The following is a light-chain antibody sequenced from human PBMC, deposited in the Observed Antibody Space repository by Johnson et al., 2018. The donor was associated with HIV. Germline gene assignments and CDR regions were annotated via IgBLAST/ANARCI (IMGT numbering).Light chain of an antibody. CDR3: GTGDSSLSAYV. Sequence: QSVLTQPPSVSAAPGQKVTISCSGSSSNIGNNYVSWYQQLPGTAPKLLIYENNKRPSGIPDRFSGSKSGTSATLGITGLQTGDEADYYCGTGDSSLSAYVFGTGNKVTVL. J-gene: IGLJ1*01. V-gene: IGLV1-51*02. CDR2: ENN. CDR1: SSNIGNNY.